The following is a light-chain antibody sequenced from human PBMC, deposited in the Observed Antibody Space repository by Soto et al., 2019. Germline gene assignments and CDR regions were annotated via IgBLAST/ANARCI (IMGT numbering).Light chain of an antibody. V-gene: IGLV2-14*01. Sequence: QSALAQPSSVSGPPGQSITISCTGTSTDVGGYNYVSWYQHHPGKGPKLIIYGVNNRPSGVSDRFSGSKSGNKASLTISNLEAEDESDYYCGSYTSTDTPFVFGTGTKVTVL. CDR3: GSYTSTDTPFV. CDR2: GVN. J-gene: IGLJ1*01. CDR1: STDVGGYNY.